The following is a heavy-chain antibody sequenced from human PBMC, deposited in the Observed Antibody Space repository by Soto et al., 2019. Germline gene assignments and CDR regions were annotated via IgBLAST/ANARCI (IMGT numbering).Heavy chain of an antibody. D-gene: IGHD3-16*01. V-gene: IGHV3-15*01. Sequence: GGSLRLSCAASGFTFSNAWMSWVRQAPGKGLEWVGRIKSKTDGGTTDYAAPVKGRFTISRDDSKNTLYLQMNSLKTEDTAVYYCTTDERGDYYYYGMDVWGQGTTVTVSS. J-gene: IGHJ6*02. CDR1: GFTFSNAW. CDR2: IKSKTDGGTT. CDR3: TTDERGDYYYYGMDV.